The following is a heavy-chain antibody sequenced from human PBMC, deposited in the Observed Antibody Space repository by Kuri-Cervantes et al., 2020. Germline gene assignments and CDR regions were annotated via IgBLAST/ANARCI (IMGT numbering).Heavy chain of an antibody. CDR3: ARDSGSYPDY. CDR1: GVTFSSSW. J-gene: IGHJ4*02. V-gene: IGHV3-7*03. D-gene: IGHD1-26*01. CDR2: VNQDASEK. Sequence: GGSLRLSCAASGVTFSSSWMNWVRQAPGKGLEWVANVNQDASEKYYVDSVKGRFTISRDNAKNSLYLQMNSLRAEDTAVYYCARDSGSYPDYWGQGTLVTVSS.